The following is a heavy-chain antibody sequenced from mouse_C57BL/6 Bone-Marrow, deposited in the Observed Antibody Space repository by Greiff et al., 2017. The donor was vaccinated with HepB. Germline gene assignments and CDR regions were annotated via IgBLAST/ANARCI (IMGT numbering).Heavy chain of an antibody. V-gene: IGHV1-78*01. D-gene: IGHD4-1*01. CDR2: IYPRDGST. J-gene: IGHJ2*01. CDR3: ARGVLGRGYFDY. Sequence: VKLVESDAELVKPGASVKISCKVSGYTFTDHTIHWMKQRPEQGLEWIGYIYPRDGSTKYNEKFKGKATLTADKSSSTAYMQLNILTSEDSAVYFCARGVLGRGYFDYWGQGTTLTVSS. CDR1: GYTFTDHT.